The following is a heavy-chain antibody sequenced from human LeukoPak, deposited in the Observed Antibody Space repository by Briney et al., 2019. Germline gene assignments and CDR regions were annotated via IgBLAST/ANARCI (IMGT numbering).Heavy chain of an antibody. J-gene: IGHJ6*03. CDR1: GGSFSGYY. D-gene: IGHD1-7*01. CDR3: ARGITLTGTMFSHMDV. Sequence: PSETLSLTCAVYGGSFSGYYWSWIRQPPGKGLEWIGYIYYSGSTNYNPSLKSRVTISVDTSKNQFSLKLSSVTAADTAVYYCARGITLTGTMFSHMDVWGKGTTVTVSS. V-gene: IGHV4-59*01. CDR2: IYYSGST.